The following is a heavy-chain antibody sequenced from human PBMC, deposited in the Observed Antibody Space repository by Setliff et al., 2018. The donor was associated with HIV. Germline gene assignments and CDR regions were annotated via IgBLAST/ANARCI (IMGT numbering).Heavy chain of an antibody. Sequence: SETLSLTCIVSGASFTDHYWSWIRQPPGKGLEWIGYLFHTGDTDYNPSLESRVTISVDRSKNRFSLQLTSVTAADTAVYYCARDRALRFSKSPSFNYFDVWGQGALVTVS. CDR1: GASFTDHY. CDR2: LFHTGDT. J-gene: IGHJ4*02. CDR3: ARDRALRFSKSPSFNYFDV. D-gene: IGHD3-10*01. V-gene: IGHV4-59*11.